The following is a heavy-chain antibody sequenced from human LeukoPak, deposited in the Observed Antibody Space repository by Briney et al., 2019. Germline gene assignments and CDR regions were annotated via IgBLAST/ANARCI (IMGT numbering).Heavy chain of an antibody. D-gene: IGHD4-23*01. V-gene: IGHV3-74*01. Sequence: GGSLRLSCAASGFTFSSYWMHWVRQAPGKGLVWVSRIHSDGSTTSYADSVKGRFTISRDNAKNTLYLQMNSLRAEDTAVYYCARGNSRGMDVWGQGTTVTVSS. CDR2: IHSDGSTT. CDR1: GFTFSSYW. J-gene: IGHJ6*02. CDR3: ARGNSRGMDV.